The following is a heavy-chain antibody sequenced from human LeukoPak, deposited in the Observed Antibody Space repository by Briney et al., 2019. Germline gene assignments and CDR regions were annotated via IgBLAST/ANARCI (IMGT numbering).Heavy chain of an antibody. V-gene: IGHV3-21*01. CDR2: ISSSSSYI. Sequence: GGSLRLSCAASGFTFSSYSMNWVRQAPGKGLEWVSSISSSSSYIYYADSMKGRFTISRDNAKNSLYLQMNSLRAEDTAVYYCARAYIVGAPREDYWGQGTLVTVSS. CDR3: ARAYIVGAPREDY. D-gene: IGHD1-26*01. J-gene: IGHJ4*02. CDR1: GFTFSSYS.